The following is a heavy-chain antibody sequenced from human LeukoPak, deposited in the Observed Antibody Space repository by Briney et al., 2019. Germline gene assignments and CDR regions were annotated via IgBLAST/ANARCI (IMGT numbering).Heavy chain of an antibody. J-gene: IGHJ3*01. V-gene: IGHV3-30*01. CDR2: ISYDGDNK. Sequence: PGTSLRLSCAASGFTFSTYAMHWVRQAPGKGLEWVAVISYDGDNKYYADSVKGRFTISRDSSRNTLHLQMNSLRPEDTAVYFCAREPVATTEGDAFDVWGQGTMVTVSS. D-gene: IGHD5-12*01. CDR3: AREPVATTEGDAFDV. CDR1: GFTFSTYA.